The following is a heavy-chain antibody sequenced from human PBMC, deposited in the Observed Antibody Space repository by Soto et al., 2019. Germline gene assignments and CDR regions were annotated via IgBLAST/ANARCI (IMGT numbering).Heavy chain of an antibody. CDR2: IYYSGST. CDR1: GGSISSGGYY. D-gene: IGHD2-2*01. V-gene: IGHV4-31*03. CDR3: ARAHPYCSSTSCYAGWFDP. Sequence: SETLSLTCTVSGGSISSGGYYWSWIRQHPGKGLERIGYIYYSGSTYYNPSLKSRVTISVDTSKNQFSLKLSSVTAADTAVYYCARAHPYCSSTSCYAGWFDPWGQGTLVTVSS. J-gene: IGHJ5*02.